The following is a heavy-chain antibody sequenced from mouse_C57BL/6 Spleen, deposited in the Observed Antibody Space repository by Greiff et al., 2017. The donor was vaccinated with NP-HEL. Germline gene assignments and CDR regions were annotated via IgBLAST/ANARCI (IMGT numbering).Heavy chain of an antibody. CDR1: GYTFTDYE. V-gene: IGHV1-15*01. J-gene: IGHJ3*01. CDR2: IDPETGGT. D-gene: IGHD1-1*01. Sequence: QVHVKQSGAELVRPGASVTLSCKASGYTFTDYEMHWVKQTPVHGLEWIGAIDPETGGTAYNQKFKGKAILTADKSSSTAYMELRSLTSEDSAVYYCTRGVLRPWFAYWGQGTLVTVSA. CDR3: TRGVLRPWFAY.